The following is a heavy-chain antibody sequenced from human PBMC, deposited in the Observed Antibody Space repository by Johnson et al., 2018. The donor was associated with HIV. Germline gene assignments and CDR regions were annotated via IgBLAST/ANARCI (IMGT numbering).Heavy chain of an antibody. CDR2: IWFDGNTE. CDR3: AMDTRECELRGWDDFDI. J-gene: IGHJ3*02. Sequence: QVQLVESGGGVVQPGRSLRLSCAASGFTFSNYGMHWVRQAPGKGLEWVAIIWFDGNTEYYADSVQRLFTISRDNSKTTLYLQMNNLRADDTAAYYCAMDTRECELRGWDDFDIWGQGTLVTVSS. V-gene: IGHV3-33*01. CDR1: GFTFSNYG. D-gene: IGHD3-10*01.